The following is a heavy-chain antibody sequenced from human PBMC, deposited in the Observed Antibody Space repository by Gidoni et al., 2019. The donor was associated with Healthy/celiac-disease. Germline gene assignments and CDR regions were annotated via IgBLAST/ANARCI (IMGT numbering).Heavy chain of an antibody. Sequence: EVQLVESGGGLVKPGGSLRLSCAASGFHFSSYSLNCVRQAPGKGLELVSSNSSSSSYIDYADSVKGRLTISRDNAKNSLYLQRNRLRAEETAVYYCARDMGGYCSSTSCYYYYYYGMDVWGQGTTVTVSS. CDR3: ARDMGGYCSSTSCYYYYYYGMDV. J-gene: IGHJ6*02. V-gene: IGHV3-21*01. D-gene: IGHD2-2*01. CDR2: NSSSSSYI. CDR1: GFHFSSYS.